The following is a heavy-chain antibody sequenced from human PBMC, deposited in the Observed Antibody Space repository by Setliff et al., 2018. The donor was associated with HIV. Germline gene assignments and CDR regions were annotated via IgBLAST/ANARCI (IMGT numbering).Heavy chain of an antibody. CDR3: ATVGPTGAYFHD. J-gene: IGHJ4*02. D-gene: IGHD1-26*01. CDR2: FDPEDGLDDGQT. V-gene: IGHV1-24*01. Sequence: ASVKVSCKVSGSSLTELSIHWVRQTPGKGLQWMGGFDPEDGLDDGQTIYARKFQGRVTMTEDTSTDTAYMVLARLTSEDTAVYFCATVGPTGAYFHDWGQGTLVTVSS. CDR1: GSSLTELS.